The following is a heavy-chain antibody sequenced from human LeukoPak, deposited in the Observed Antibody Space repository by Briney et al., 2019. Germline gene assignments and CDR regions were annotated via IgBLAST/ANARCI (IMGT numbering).Heavy chain of an antibody. Sequence: GGSLRLSCAASGFTFSSYVMHWVRQAPGKGLEWVAVISYDGSNKYYADSVKGRFTISRDNSKNTLYLQMNSLRPEDTAVYYCVKGRSGTLYYFDYWGQGTLVTVSS. CDR1: GFTFSSYV. V-gene: IGHV3-30-3*01. CDR3: VKGRSGTLYYFDY. D-gene: IGHD3-10*01. J-gene: IGHJ4*02. CDR2: ISYDGSNK.